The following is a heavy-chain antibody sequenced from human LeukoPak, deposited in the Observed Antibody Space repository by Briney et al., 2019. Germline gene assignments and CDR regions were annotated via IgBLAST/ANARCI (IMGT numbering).Heavy chain of an antibody. D-gene: IGHD3-22*01. J-gene: IGHJ4*02. CDR3: AKGPTYYYDSSGYYYTN. Sequence: GGSLRLSCAASGFTFSSYAMSWVRQAPGKGLEWVSGISWNSGSIGYADSVKGRFTISRDNAKNSLYLQMNSLRAEDMALYYCAKGPTYYYDSSGYYYTNWGQGTLVTVSS. CDR1: GFTFSSYA. V-gene: IGHV3-9*03. CDR2: ISWNSGSI.